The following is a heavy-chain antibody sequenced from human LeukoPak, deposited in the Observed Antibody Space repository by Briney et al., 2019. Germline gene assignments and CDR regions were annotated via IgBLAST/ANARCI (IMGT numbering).Heavy chain of an antibody. CDR2: INPNSGGT. CDR3: ARERVVGPAAPWEPYYYYGMDV. CDR1: GYTFTGYY. J-gene: IGHJ6*02. D-gene: IGHD2-2*01. Sequence: ASVKVSCKASGYTFTGYYMHWVRQAPGQGLEWMGWINPNSGGTNYAQKFQGWVTMTRDTSISTAYMELSRLRSDDTALYYCARERVVGPAAPWEPYYYYGMDVCGQGTTVTVSS. V-gene: IGHV1-2*04.